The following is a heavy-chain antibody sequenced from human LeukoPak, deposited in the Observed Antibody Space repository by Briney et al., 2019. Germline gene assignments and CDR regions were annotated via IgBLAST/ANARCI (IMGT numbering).Heavy chain of an antibody. CDR2: INPNSGGT. CDR1: GYTFTGYY. V-gene: IGHV1-2*02. D-gene: IGHD3-9*01. CDR3: ARGGVLRYFDWSRP. J-gene: IGHJ5*02. Sequence: ASVKVSCKASGYTFTGYYMHWVRQAPGQGLEWMGWINPNSGGTNYAQKFQGRVTMTRDTSISTAYMELSRLRSDDTAVYHCARGGVLRYFDWSRPWGQGTLVTVSS.